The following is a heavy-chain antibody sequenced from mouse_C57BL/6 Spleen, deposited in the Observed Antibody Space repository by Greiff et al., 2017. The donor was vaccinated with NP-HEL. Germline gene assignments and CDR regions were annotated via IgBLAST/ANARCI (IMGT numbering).Heavy chain of an antibody. CDR1: GYTFTSYW. D-gene: IGHD6-1*01. J-gene: IGHJ3*01. Sequence: QVQLQQPGAELVMPGASVKLSCKASGYTFTSYWMHWVKQRPGQGLEWIGEIDPSDSYTNYNQKFKGKSTLTVDKSSSTAYMQLSSLTSEDSAVYYCARYSVPFAYWGQGTLVTVSA. CDR3: ARYSVPFAY. CDR2: IDPSDSYT. V-gene: IGHV1-69*01.